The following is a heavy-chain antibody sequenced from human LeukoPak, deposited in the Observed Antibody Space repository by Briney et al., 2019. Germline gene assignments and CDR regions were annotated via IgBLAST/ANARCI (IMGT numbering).Heavy chain of an antibody. CDR3: ARTLRVYCSSTSCPLSLVGAFDI. CDR1: GGIFSNSA. D-gene: IGHD2-2*01. V-gene: IGHV1-69*13. J-gene: IGHJ3*02. Sequence: SVKVSCKVSGGIFSNSAISWVRHDPGQGLEYMGGIIPMFGTTNYARRFQGRLTITADESTSTTYMELSSLRSEDTAVYYCARTLRVYCSSTSCPLSLVGAFDIWGQGTMVTVSS. CDR2: IIPMFGTT.